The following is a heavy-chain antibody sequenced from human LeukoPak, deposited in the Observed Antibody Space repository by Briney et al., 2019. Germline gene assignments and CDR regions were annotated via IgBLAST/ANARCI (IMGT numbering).Heavy chain of an antibody. Sequence: GGSLRLSCAASGFTFSSYAMSWVRQAPGRGLEWVSAISGSGGSTYYADSVKGRFTISRDNSKNTLYLQMNSLRAEGTAVYYCAKGSVVVPAAPLFFDYWGQGTLVTVSS. V-gene: IGHV3-23*01. CDR3: AKGSVVVPAAPLFFDY. D-gene: IGHD2-2*01. CDR2: ISGSGGST. CDR1: GFTFSSYA. J-gene: IGHJ4*02.